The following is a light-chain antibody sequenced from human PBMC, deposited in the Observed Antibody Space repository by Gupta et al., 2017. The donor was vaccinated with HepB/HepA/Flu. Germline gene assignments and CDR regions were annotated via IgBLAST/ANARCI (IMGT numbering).Light chain of an antibody. CDR2: DVS. CDR3: YSYAGSYTWV. Sequence: QSALTQPRSVSGSPGQSVTLSCTGTSSDVGGYNFVSWYQQHPDKAPKLMIYDVSKRPSGVPDRFSGSKSGNTASLTISGLQAEDEADYYCYSYAGSYTWVLGGGTKLTVL. V-gene: IGLV2-11*01. CDR1: SSDVGGYNF. J-gene: IGLJ3*02.